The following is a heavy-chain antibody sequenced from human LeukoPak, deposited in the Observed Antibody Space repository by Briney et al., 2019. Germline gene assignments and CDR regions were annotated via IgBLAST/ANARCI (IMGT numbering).Heavy chain of an antibody. D-gene: IGHD3-3*01. J-gene: IGHJ5*02. Sequence: ASVKVYCKASGYTFDSYYMHWLRQAPGQWLEWMGIISPSGGSTSYAQKFQGRVTMTRDTSTSTVYMELSSLRSEDTAVYYCARAGYYDFWSGYSGFWFDPWGQGTLVTVSS. CDR3: ARAGYYDFWSGYSGFWFDP. CDR2: ISPSGGST. CDR1: GYTFDSYY. V-gene: IGHV1-46*02.